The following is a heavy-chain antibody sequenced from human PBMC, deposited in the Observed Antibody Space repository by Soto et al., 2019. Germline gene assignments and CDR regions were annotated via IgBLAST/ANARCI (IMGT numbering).Heavy chain of an antibody. J-gene: IGHJ4*02. Sequence: EVQLVESGGGLVQPGGSQRLSCAVSGFTFSNYWMSWVRRAPGKGLDWVANINQDGSQKYYVDSVNGRFTISRDDAKNSLYLQINSLRAEDTAVYYCARAGSTGSVDYWGQGTLVTVSS. CDR1: GFTFSNYW. CDR2: INQDGSQK. V-gene: IGHV3-7*03. CDR3: ARAGSTGSVDY. D-gene: IGHD2-8*02.